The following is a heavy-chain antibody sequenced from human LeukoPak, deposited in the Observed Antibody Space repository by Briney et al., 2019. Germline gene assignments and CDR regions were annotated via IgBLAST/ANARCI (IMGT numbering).Heavy chain of an antibody. CDR1: GFTFSNAW. J-gene: IGHJ4*02. V-gene: IGHV3-15*01. CDR3: AKVLGRIAAAGFDY. Sequence: GGSLRLSCAASGFTFSNAWMSWVRQAPGKGLEWVGRIKSKTDGGTTDYAAPVKGRFTISRDDSKNTLYLQMNSLRAEDTAVYYCAKVLGRIAAAGFDYWGQGTLVTVSS. D-gene: IGHD6-13*01. CDR2: IKSKTDGGTT.